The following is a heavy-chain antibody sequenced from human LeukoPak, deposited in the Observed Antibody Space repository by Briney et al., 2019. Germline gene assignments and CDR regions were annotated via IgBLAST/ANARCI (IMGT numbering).Heavy chain of an antibody. V-gene: IGHV1-2*06. CDR1: GYTFTGYY. D-gene: IGHD3-16*02. CDR3: ARDRVSSLANNFDI. CDR2: INPNSGGT. Sequence: ASVKVSCKASGYTFTGYYMHWVRQAPGQGLEWMGRINPNSGGTNYAQKFQGRVTMTRDTSISTAYMELSRLRSDDTAVYYCARDRVSSLANNFDIWGQGTMVTVSS. J-gene: IGHJ3*02.